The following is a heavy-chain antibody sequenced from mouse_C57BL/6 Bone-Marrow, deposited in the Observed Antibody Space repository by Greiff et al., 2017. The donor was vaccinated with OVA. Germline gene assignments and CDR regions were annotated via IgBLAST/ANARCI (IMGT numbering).Heavy chain of an antibody. J-gene: IGHJ2*01. D-gene: IGHD1-1*01. CDR3: ARPNLLLRYSYYFDY. CDR1: EYEFPSHD. CDR2: INSDGGST. Sequence: EVKLMESGGGLVQPGESLKLSCESNEYEFPSHDMSWVRKTPEKRLELVAAINSDGGSTYYPDTMERRFIISRDNTKKTLYLQMSSLRSEDTALYYWARPNLLLRYSYYFDYWGQGTTLTVSS. V-gene: IGHV5-2*01.